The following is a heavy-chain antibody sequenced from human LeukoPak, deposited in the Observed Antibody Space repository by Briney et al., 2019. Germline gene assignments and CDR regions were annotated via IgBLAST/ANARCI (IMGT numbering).Heavy chain of an antibody. J-gene: IGHJ6*03. Sequence: GASVKVSCKASGYTFTGYYMHWVRQAPGQGLEWMGWNNPNSGGTNYAQKFQGRVTMTRDTSISTAYMELSRLRSDDTAVYYCATLGYCSSTSCYKIANHYYYYYMDVWGKGTTVTVSS. V-gene: IGHV1-2*02. D-gene: IGHD2-2*02. CDR2: NNPNSGGT. CDR3: ATLGYCSSTSCYKIANHYYYYYMDV. CDR1: GYTFTGYY.